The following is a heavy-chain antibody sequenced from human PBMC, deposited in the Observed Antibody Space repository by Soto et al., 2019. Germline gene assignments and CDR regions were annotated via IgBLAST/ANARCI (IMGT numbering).Heavy chain of an antibody. CDR3: AKDTLGYFDY. V-gene: IGHV3-43*01. D-gene: IGHD7-27*01. Sequence: GGSLSLSCAASGFTFGDYTMHWVRQGPGKGLEWVSLINWDGSSTFYSDSVKGRFTISRDNSKNSLYLQMNSLGTEDTALYYCAKDTLGYFDYWGQGTMVTVSS. CDR2: INWDGSST. J-gene: IGHJ4*02. CDR1: GFTFGDYT.